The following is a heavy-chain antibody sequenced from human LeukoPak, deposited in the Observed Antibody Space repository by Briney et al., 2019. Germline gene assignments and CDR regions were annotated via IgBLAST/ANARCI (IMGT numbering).Heavy chain of an antibody. CDR1: GFTFSSYW. CDR3: ARADYGDYGYFDY. V-gene: IGHV3-33*08. CDR2: IWYDGSNK. J-gene: IGHJ4*02. D-gene: IGHD4-17*01. Sequence: PGGSLRLSCAASGFTFSSYWMHWVRQAPGKGLEWVAVIWYDGSNKYYADSVKGRFTISRDNSKNTLYLQMNSLRAEDTAVYYCARADYGDYGYFDYWGQGTLVTVSS.